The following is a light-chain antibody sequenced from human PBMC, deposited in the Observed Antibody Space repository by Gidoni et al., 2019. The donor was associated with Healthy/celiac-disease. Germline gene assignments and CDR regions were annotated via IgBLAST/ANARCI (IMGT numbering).Light chain of an antibody. Sequence: EIVLTQSPATLSVSPGESATLSCRASQSVSSNLAWDQQKPGQAPRLLIYGASTRATGIPARFSGSGSGTECTLTISSLQSEDFAVYYCQQYNNWPRAFGQGTKVEIK. J-gene: IGKJ1*01. V-gene: IGKV3-15*01. CDR1: QSVSSN. CDR3: QQYNNWPRA. CDR2: GAS.